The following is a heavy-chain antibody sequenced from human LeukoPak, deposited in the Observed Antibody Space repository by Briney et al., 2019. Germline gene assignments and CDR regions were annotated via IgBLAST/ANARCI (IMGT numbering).Heavy chain of an antibody. J-gene: IGHJ3*01. V-gene: IGHV4-61*02. Sequence: SETLSLTCTVSGDSISSGSYYWGWIRQPAGKGLEWIGRMYTSGSTNYNPSLKSRVTISVDMSKNQFSLKLSSVTAADTAVYYCARDVLWFGELLSPDWGQGAMVTVSS. CDR2: MYTSGST. CDR1: GDSISSGSYY. CDR3: ARDVLWFGELLSPD. D-gene: IGHD3-10*01.